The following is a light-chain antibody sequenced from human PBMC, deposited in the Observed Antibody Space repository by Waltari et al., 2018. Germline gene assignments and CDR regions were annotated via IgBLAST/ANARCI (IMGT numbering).Light chain of an antibody. V-gene: IGLV6-57*04. CDR2: EDN. Sequence: NFMLTQPHSVSEYPGKTVTISCTRNSGSIASNHVRWYQQRPGSAPTTVIYEDNQRPSGVPDRFSGSIDSSSNSASLTISGLKTEDEADYYCQSYDSSEHYVFGSGTKVTVL. J-gene: IGLJ1*01. CDR1: SGSIASNH. CDR3: QSYDSSEHYV.